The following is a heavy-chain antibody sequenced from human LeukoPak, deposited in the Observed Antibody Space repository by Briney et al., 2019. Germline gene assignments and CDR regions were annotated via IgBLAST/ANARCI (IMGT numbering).Heavy chain of an antibody. Sequence: GGSLRLSCAASGFTFSSYAMHWVRQAPGKGLEWVAVISYDGSNKYYADSVKGRFTISRDNAKNSLYLQMNSLRAEDTAVYYCARSITMVREDYWGQGTLVTVSS. CDR2: ISYDGSNK. CDR1: GFTFSSYA. V-gene: IGHV3-30-3*01. J-gene: IGHJ4*02. D-gene: IGHD3-10*01. CDR3: ARSITMVREDY.